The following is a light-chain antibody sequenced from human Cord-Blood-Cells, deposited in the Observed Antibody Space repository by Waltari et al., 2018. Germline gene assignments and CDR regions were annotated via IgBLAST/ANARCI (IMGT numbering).Light chain of an antibody. CDR3: PAWDRSPAV. V-gene: IGLV3-1*01. J-gene: IGLJ3*02. CDR2: QDS. Sequence: EERTQPTRGAGAPGQTASTTGSGYKLGYKYAGWHQQKPGQSPVLVIYQDSKRPSGIPERFSASPSGNPATLPIRGPRAVPGAASSCPAWDRSPAVFGGGTPLPVL. CDR1: KLGYKY.